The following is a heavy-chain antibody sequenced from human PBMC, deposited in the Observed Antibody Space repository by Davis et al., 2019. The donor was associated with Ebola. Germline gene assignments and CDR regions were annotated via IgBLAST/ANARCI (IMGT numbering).Heavy chain of an antibody. CDR2: INSDGSST. Sequence: GESLKISCAASGFTFSSYWMNWVRQAPGKGLVWVSRINSDGSSTSYADSVKGRFTISRDNAKNTLYLQMNSLRAEDTAVYYCARDVRYYYDTSGTSVDDYWGPGTLVTVSS. CDR1: GFTFSSYW. V-gene: IGHV3-74*01. CDR3: ARDVRYYYDTSGTSVDDY. D-gene: IGHD3-22*01. J-gene: IGHJ4*02.